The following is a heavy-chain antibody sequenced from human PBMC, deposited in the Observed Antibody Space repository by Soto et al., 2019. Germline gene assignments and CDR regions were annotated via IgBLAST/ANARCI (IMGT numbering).Heavy chain of an antibody. CDR1: GYFISSSHW. J-gene: IGHJ4*02. V-gene: IGHV4-28*05. CDR2: INYSGSF. D-gene: IGHD4-4*01. Sequence: QVQVQESGPGLVKASDTLSLTCRVSGYFISSSHWWGWIRQPPGKGLEWIGHINYSGSFYHDPSLKSRVTMSLDTSTHQFSLRLSSVTAVDTAVYYCARIATTTLGGPIDYWGRGTLVTVSS. CDR3: ARIATTTLGGPIDY.